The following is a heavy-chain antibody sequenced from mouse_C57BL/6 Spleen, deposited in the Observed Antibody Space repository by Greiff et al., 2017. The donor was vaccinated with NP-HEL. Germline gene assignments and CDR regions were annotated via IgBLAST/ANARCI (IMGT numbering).Heavy chain of an antibody. Sequence: QVQLQQPGAELVRPGSSVKLSCKASGYTFTSYWMDWVKQRPGQGLEWIGNIYPSDSETHYNQKFKDKATLTVDKSSSTAYMQLSSLTSEDSAVYYCARERAGTSYFDYWGQGTTLTVSS. J-gene: IGHJ2*01. CDR1: GYTFTSYW. CDR2: IYPSDSET. CDR3: ARERAGTSYFDY. D-gene: IGHD3-3*01. V-gene: IGHV1-61*01.